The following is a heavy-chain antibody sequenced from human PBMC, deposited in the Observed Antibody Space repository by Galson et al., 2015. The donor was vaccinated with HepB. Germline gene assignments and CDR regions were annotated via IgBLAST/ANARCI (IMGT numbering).Heavy chain of an antibody. V-gene: IGHV5-10-1*01. Sequence: QSGAEVKKPGESLRISCKGSGYSFTSYWISWVRQMPGKGLEWMGRIDPSDSYTNYSPSFQGHVTISADKSISTAYLQWSSLKASDTAMYYCARSHYIAVAAYEEVDYWGQGTLVTVSS. CDR1: GYSFTSYW. J-gene: IGHJ4*02. CDR3: ARSHYIAVAAYEEVDY. CDR2: IDPSDSYT. D-gene: IGHD6-19*01.